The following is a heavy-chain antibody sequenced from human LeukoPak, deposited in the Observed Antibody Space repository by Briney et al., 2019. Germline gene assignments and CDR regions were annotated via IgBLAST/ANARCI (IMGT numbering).Heavy chain of an antibody. J-gene: IGHJ3*02. CDR2: IHSSGGT. CDR1: GGSVRSYY. Sequence: PSETLSLTCTVSGGSVRSYYWSWIRQPPGEGLEWIAYIHSSGGTNYNPSLKSRVTISVDTSKNQFSLKLRSVTAADTAVYYCVRDWEGFNFDIWGQGTMVTVSS. D-gene: IGHD1-26*01. V-gene: IGHV4-59*02. CDR3: VRDWEGFNFDI.